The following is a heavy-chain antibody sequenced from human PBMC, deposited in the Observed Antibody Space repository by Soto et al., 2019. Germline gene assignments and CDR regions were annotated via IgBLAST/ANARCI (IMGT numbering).Heavy chain of an antibody. D-gene: IGHD3-3*01. J-gene: IGHJ6*02. V-gene: IGHV1-3*01. Sequence: ASVKVSCKASGYTFTSYAMHWVRQAPGQRLEWMGWINAGNGNTKYSQKFQGRVTITRDTSASTAYMELSSLRSEDTAVYYCARDDHTIFGVVNSGYYGMDVWGQGTTVTVSS. CDR2: INAGNGNT. CDR1: GYTFTSYA. CDR3: ARDDHTIFGVVNSGYYGMDV.